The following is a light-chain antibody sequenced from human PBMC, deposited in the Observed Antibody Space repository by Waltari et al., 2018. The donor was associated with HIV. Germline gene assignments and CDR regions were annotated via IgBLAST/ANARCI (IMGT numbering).Light chain of an antibody. CDR2: DGT. Sequence: HSPLTPPAYVSGSPGQSTPIPRTGTTSDVGDCNCVSWYQQPPGNPPKLMINDGTKRPSGVSKRFSCSKASSTASLTSSGHQPDDEDDYYCSSYTNSSPYVFGTGTKVTVL. CDR3: SSYTNSSPYV. CDR1: TSDVGDCNC. J-gene: IGLJ1*01. V-gene: IGLV2-14*03.